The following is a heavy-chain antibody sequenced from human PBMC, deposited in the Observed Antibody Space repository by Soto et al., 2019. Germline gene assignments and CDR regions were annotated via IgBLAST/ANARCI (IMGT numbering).Heavy chain of an antibody. J-gene: IGHJ4*02. D-gene: IGHD6-6*01. CDR3: AGYSTSFAFDY. CDR1: GASITNKNYY. V-gene: IGHV4-39*01. Sequence: PSETLSLTCIVSGASITNKNYYWGWIRQPPGKGLEWIGTIYYSGTTFYNPSLKSRLTISVDTPKNQLSLKVNSVTAADTAVYHCAGYSTSFAFDYWGQGTLVTAPQ. CDR2: IYYSGTT.